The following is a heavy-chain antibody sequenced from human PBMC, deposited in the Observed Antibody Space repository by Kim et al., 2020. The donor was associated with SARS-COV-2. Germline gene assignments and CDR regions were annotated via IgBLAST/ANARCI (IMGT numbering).Heavy chain of an antibody. J-gene: IGHJ4*02. Sequence: GGSLRLSCAASGFTFSDYYMSWIRQAPGKGLEWISYISGSGTTTCHADSVKGRFTISRDNAKNSLYLQMNSLRAEDTAVYYCSRDYFGTNGYSGYYGLRQDSWGQGTLVTVSS. V-gene: IGHV3-11*01. D-gene: IGHD3-22*01. CDR1: GFTFSDYY. CDR2: ISGSGTTT. CDR3: SRDYFGTNGYSGYYGLRQDS.